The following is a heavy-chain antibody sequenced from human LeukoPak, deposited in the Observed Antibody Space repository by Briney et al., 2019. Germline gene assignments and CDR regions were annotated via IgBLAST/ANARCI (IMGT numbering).Heavy chain of an antibody. Sequence: GGSLTPSSAVAGLTVSGYSMNWVRQAPGKGLEWVSYINRISNIIDYADFVKGRFTISTDNAKNSLYLQMNSLRDENTAVYYCARDRDYAFDYWGQGTLVTVSS. J-gene: IGHJ4*02. D-gene: IGHD4-17*01. CDR3: ARDRDYAFDY. CDR2: INRISNII. V-gene: IGHV3-48*02. CDR1: GLTVSGYS.